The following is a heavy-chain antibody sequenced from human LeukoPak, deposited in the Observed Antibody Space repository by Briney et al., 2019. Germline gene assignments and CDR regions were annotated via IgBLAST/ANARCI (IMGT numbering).Heavy chain of an antibody. CDR1: GGTFSSYA. Sequence: SVKVSCKASGGTFSSYATSWVRQAPGQGLEWMGGIIPIFGTANYAQKFQGRVTITADESTSTAYMELSSLRSEDTAVYYCARDPVGSGSYYNAGWFDPWGQGTLVTVSS. CDR3: ARDPVGSGSYYNAGWFDP. CDR2: IIPIFGTA. D-gene: IGHD3-10*01. V-gene: IGHV1-69*13. J-gene: IGHJ5*02.